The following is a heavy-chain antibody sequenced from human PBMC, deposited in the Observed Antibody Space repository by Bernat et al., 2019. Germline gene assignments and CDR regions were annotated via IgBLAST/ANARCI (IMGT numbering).Heavy chain of an antibody. J-gene: IGHJ6*03. CDR2: IGTAGDT. V-gene: IGHV3-13*04. CDR1: GFTFSSYG. CDR3: ARGFSRPTQGMDV. Sequence: VQLVESGGGVVQPGRSLRLSCAASGFTFSSYGMHWVRQATGKGLEWVSAIGTAGDTYYVGSAKGRFTISREDAKDSLYLQMNSLRAEDTAVYYCARGFSRPTQGMDVWGKGTTVTVSS. D-gene: IGHD2-2*01.